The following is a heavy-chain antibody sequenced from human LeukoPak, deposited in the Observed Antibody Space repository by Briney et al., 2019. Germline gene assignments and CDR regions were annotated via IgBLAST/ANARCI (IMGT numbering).Heavy chain of an antibody. CDR3: ARGGGSTPYGLDV. CDR2: ISAYNDKT. V-gene: IGHV1-18*01. CDR1: AYTFSNNG. J-gene: IGHJ6*02. D-gene: IGHD2-2*01. Sequence: ASVKVSCKASAYTFSNNGFTWVRQAPGQGLEWMGWISAYNDKTNYAQKLRGRVTMTTDTSTSTAYMELGSPTSDDTAVYYCARGGGSTPYGLDVWGQGTTVTVSS.